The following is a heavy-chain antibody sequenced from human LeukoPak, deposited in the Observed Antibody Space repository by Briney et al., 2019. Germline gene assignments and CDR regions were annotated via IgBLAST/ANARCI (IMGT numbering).Heavy chain of an antibody. CDR2: MNPNSGNT. CDR3: ARGPGSWGYYDSSGLYYFDY. J-gene: IGHJ4*02. D-gene: IGHD3-22*01. Sequence: GASVKVSCKASGYTFTSYDINWVRQATGQGLEWMGWMNPNSGNTGYAQKFQGRVTMTRNTSISTAYMELSSLRSEDTAVYYCARGPGSWGYYDSSGLYYFDYWGQGTLVTVSS. CDR1: GYTFTSYD. V-gene: IGHV1-8*01.